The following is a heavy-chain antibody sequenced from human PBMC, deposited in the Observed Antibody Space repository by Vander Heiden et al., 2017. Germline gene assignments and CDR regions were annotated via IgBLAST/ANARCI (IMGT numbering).Heavy chain of an antibody. D-gene: IGHD6-13*01. Sequence: QVQLEESGGGVVQPGRSLRLSCVVYGFTFIAYPMHWVRQAPGKGLEWVAVIWYDGSNIYYADSVKGRFTISRDDSKNTVNPEMNSLRAEDTAVYYCARGRIAAAGVYYFDYWGQGALVTVSS. J-gene: IGHJ4*02. CDR2: IWYDGSNI. CDR3: ARGRIAAAGVYYFDY. CDR1: GFTFIAYP. V-gene: IGHV3-33*01.